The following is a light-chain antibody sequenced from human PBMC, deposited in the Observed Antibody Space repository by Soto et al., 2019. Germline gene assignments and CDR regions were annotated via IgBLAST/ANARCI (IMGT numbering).Light chain of an antibody. V-gene: IGKV3-11*01. CDR1: QSIRNY. J-gene: IGKJ4*01. CDR3: HRPTAGST. CDR2: DAS. Sequence: EVVLTQSPATLSLSPGERATLSCRASQSIRNYLAWYQQKPGQAPRLLIYDASNRAAGIPARFSGSGSGTDSMPSSESLEPEAPPVYYGHRPTAGSTFDGGTKVDIK.